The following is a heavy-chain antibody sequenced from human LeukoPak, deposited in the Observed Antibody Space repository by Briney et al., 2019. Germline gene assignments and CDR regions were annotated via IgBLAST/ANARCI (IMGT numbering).Heavy chain of an antibody. Sequence: GGSLRLSCAASGFTFSNYWMHWVRQAPGKGLVWVSRINGDGRSTTYADSVKGRFTISRDNAENTLYLQMNSLRDDDTAVYYCARDFMYNTNCVGCWGQGTLVTVSS. CDR3: ARDFMYNTNCVGC. D-gene: IGHD2-2*01. CDR1: GFTFSNYW. J-gene: IGHJ4*02. V-gene: IGHV3-74*01. CDR2: INGDGRST.